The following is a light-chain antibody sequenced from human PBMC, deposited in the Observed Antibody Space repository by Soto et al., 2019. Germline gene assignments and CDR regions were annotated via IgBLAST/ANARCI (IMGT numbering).Light chain of an antibody. V-gene: IGKV3-20*01. Sequence: EIVMTQSPATLSVSPGERATLSCRASQSVSSNLAWYQQKPGQAPRLLIYGASTRATGIPDRFSGSGSGTDFTLTISRLEPEDFAVYYCQQYGSSPPYTFGQGTKVDIK. CDR1: QSVSSN. CDR2: GAS. CDR3: QQYGSSPPYT. J-gene: IGKJ2*01.